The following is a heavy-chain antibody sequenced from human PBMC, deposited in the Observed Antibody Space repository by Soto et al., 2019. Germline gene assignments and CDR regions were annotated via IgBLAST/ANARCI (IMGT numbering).Heavy chain of an antibody. J-gene: IGHJ6*02. CDR2: IYHSGST. CDR1: GGSISSGGYS. D-gene: IGHD3-16*02. Sequence: QLQLQESGSGLVKPSQTLSLTCAVSGGSISSGGYSWSWIRQPPGKGLEWIGYIYHSGSTYYNPSLQSRVTISVDRSKNQFSLKLSSVTAADTAVYYCARVNYDYVWGSYRPYGMDVWGLGTTVTVSS. CDR3: ARVNYDYVWGSYRPYGMDV. V-gene: IGHV4-30-2*01.